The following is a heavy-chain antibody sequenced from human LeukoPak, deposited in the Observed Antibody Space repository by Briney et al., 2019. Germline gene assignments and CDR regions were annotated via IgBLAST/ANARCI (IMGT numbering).Heavy chain of an antibody. D-gene: IGHD3-3*01. CDR3: TTDFSHFYFSSGYYSY. J-gene: IGHJ4*02. CDR2: IKSNLDGGTT. Sequence: GGSLRLSCAASGFTFTSAWMVWVRQAPGKGLEWVGRIKSNLDGGTTDFAAPVKGRFSISRDDLARTLYLQMNNLKADDTGVYYCTTDFSHFYFSSGYYSYWGQGSLVTVSS. CDR1: GFTFTSAW. V-gene: IGHV3-15*05.